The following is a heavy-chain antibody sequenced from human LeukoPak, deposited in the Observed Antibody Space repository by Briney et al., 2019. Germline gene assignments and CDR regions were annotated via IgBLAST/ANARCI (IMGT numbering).Heavy chain of an antibody. CDR2: ISSSSSYI. CDR3: ARDEVAYCSGGSCYSTWFDP. D-gene: IGHD2-15*01. V-gene: IGHV3-21*06. Sequence: PGGSLRLSCAASGFPFSSYSMNWVRQAPGKGLEWVSSISSSSSYIYYADSVKGRFTISRDNAKNSLYLQMNSLRAEDTAVYYCARDEVAYCSGGSCYSTWFDPWGQGTLVTVSS. J-gene: IGHJ5*02. CDR1: GFPFSSYS.